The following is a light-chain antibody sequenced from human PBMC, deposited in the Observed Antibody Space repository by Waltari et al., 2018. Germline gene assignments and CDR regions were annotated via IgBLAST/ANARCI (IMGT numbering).Light chain of an antibody. Sequence: QSVLTQPPSASGTPGQRVTISCSGSSSNIGSSFVCWYQHLPGTAPKLLIYRNDQRPSGFPDRFSGSRSGTSASLAISGLRSEDAADYYCAAWDDSLTVRFGGGTKLTVL. CDR2: RND. J-gene: IGLJ3*02. CDR1: SSNIGSSF. CDR3: AAWDDSLTVR. V-gene: IGLV1-47*01.